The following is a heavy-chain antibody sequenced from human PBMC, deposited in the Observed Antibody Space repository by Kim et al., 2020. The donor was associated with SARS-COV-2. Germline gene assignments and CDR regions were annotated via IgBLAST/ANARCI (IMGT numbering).Heavy chain of an antibody. CDR1: GYSFTSYW. CDR2: IYPGDSDT. V-gene: IGHV5-51*01. CDR3: ARLTQEVAGRSPFDY. D-gene: IGHD6-19*01. Sequence: GSLKISCKGSGYSFTSYWIGWVRQMPGKGLEWMGIIYPGDSDTRYSPSFQGQVTISADKSISTAYLQWSSLKASDTAMYYCARLTQEVAGRSPFDYWGQGTLVTVSS. J-gene: IGHJ4*02.